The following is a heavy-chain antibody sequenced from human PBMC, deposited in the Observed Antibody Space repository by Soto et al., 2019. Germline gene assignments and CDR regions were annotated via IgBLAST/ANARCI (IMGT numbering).Heavy chain of an antibody. CDR3: ARGNTHGYYYMDV. CDR1: GASMNTYY. V-gene: IGHV4-59*08. Sequence: SETLSLTCAVSGASMNTYYWSWIRQPPGKGLEWIGYFYYSGLTNYNPSLKSRVTISLDTSKNQFSLKLSSVTTADTAVYFCARGNTHGYYYMDVWGRGTTVTVSS. CDR2: FYYSGLT. D-gene: IGHD3-22*01. J-gene: IGHJ6*03.